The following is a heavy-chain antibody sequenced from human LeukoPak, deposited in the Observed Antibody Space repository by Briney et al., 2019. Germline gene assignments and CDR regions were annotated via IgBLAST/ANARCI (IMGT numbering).Heavy chain of an antibody. J-gene: IGHJ4*02. D-gene: IGHD1-26*01. CDR1: GFTFSSYD. Sequence: GGSLRLSCAASGFTFSSYDMSWVRQAPGKGLEWVSPITSGGSYIFYADSVKGRFTISRDNAKKSLFLQMNSLRAEDTAVYYCARYSGTYRDYWGQGTLVTVSS. V-gene: IGHV3-21*01. CDR2: ITSGGSYI. CDR3: ARYSGTYRDY.